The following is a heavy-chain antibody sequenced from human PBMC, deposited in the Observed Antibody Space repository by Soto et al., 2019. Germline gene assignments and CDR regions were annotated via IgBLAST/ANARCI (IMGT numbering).Heavy chain of an antibody. CDR3: ARDTRYSSSWYRWFDP. Sequence: ASVKVSCKASGYTFTSYGISWVRQAPGQGLEWMGWISAYNGNTNYAQKLQGRVTMTTDTSTSTAYMELRSLRSDDTAVYYCARDTRYSSSWYRWFDPWGQGTLVTVS. J-gene: IGHJ5*02. D-gene: IGHD6-13*01. CDR1: GYTFTSYG. CDR2: ISAYNGNT. V-gene: IGHV1-18*01.